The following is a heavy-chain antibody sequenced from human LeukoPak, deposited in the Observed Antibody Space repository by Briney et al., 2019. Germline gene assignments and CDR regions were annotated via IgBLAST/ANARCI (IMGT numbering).Heavy chain of an antibody. CDR3: ARCRHGNCDYFDY. CDR2: FYTSGTT. Sequence: PSETLSLTCTVSGGPISSDYWSWIRQPAGKGPEWIGRFYTSGTTNYNPSLKSRVTMSADTSKNQFSLKLRSVTAADTAVYYCARCRHGNCDYFDYWGQGTLVTVSS. V-gene: IGHV4-4*07. D-gene: IGHD1-7*01. CDR1: GGPISSDY. J-gene: IGHJ4*02.